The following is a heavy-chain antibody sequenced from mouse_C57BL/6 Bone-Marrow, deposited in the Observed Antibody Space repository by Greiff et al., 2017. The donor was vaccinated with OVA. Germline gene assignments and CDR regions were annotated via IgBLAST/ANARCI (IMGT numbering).Heavy chain of an antibody. CDR2: IYPGSGST. CDR3: ARRGRYYEYGYDYAMDD. CDR1: GYTFTSYW. D-gene: IGHD2-4*01. Sequence: VQLQQPGAELVKPGASVKMSCKASGYTFTSYWITWVKQRPGQGLEWIGDIYPGSGSTNYNEKFKSKATLTVDTSSSTAYMQLSSLTAEDSAVYYGARRGRYYEYGYDYAMDDWGQGTSVTVAS. V-gene: IGHV1-55*01. J-gene: IGHJ4*01.